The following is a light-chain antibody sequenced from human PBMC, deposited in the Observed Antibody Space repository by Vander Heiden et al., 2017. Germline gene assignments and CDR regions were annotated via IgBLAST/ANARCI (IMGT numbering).Light chain of an antibody. V-gene: IGLV2-23*02. CDR2: EVS. CDR3: CSYAGSSTFTV. J-gene: IGLJ1*01. CDR1: SSDVGSYNL. Sequence: QSALTQPASVSGSPGQSITISCTGTSSDVGSYNLVPWYQQHPGKAPKLMIYEVSKRPSGVSNRFSGSKSGNTASLTISGLQAEDEADDYCCSYAGSSTFTVFGTGTKVTVL.